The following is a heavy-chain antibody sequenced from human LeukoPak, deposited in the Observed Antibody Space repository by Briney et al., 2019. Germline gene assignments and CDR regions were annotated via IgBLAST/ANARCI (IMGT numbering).Heavy chain of an antibody. D-gene: IGHD5-18*01. J-gene: IGHJ6*03. Sequence: ASVKVSCKASGYTFTTYNINWVRQAPGQGLEWMGWISGYNGNTNYAQKLQGRVTMTTDTSTSTAYMELRSLRSDDTAVYYCARYPAMVMGFYYYYYMDVWGKGTTVTISS. CDR2: ISGYNGNT. CDR3: ARYPAMVMGFYYYYYMDV. CDR1: GYTFTTYN. V-gene: IGHV1-18*01.